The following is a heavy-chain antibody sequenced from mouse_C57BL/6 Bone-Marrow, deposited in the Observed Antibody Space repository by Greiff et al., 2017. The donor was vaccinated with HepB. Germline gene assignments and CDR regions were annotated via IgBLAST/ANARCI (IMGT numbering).Heavy chain of an antibody. D-gene: IGHD1-1*01. CDR2: IYPGNSDT. V-gene: IGHV1-5*01. CDR3: TRKNYYGSRRGYFDY. Sequence: VQLQPSGTVLARPGASVKMSCKTSGYTFTSYWMHWVKQRPGQGLEWIGAIYPGNSDTSYNQKFKGKAKLTAVTSASTAYMELSSLTNEDSAVYYCTRKNYYGSRRGYFDYWGQGTTLTVSS. CDR1: GYTFTSYW. J-gene: IGHJ2*01.